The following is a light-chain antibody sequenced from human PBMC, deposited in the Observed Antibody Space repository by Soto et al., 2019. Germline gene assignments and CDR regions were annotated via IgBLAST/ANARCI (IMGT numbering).Light chain of an antibody. V-gene: IGKV3-20*01. CDR3: QQYGSSPRT. CDR1: QSVNINY. CDR2: GTS. J-gene: IGKJ1*01. Sequence: IVLTQSPGTLSLSPGERATLSCRASQSVNINYLAWYQQKPGQAPRLLIYGTSTRATGIPDKFSGSGSGTDLTINITRLEPEDAEVYYCQQYGSSPRTFGQGTKVDIK.